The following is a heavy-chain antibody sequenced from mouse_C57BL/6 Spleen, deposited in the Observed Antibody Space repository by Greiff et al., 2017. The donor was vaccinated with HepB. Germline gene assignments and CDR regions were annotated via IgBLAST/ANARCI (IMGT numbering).Heavy chain of an antibody. CDR1: GYTFTSYW. CDR3: ARRRIYYDYDEGFAY. J-gene: IGHJ3*01. D-gene: IGHD2-4*01. Sequence: QVQLQHPGAELVKPGASVKLSCKASGYTFTSYWMHWVKQRPGQGLEWIGMIHPNSGSTNYNEKFKSKATLTVDKSSSTAYMQLSSLTSEDSAVYYCARRRIYYDYDEGFAYWGQGTLVTVSA. CDR2: IHPNSGST. V-gene: IGHV1-64*01.